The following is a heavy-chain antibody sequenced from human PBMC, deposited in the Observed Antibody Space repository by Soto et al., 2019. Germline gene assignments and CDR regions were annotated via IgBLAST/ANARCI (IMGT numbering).Heavy chain of an antibody. D-gene: IGHD1-26*01. V-gene: IGHV4-30-4*01. J-gene: IGHJ5*02. CDR2: IYYSGST. Sequence: ILSPTYTVSGGSISSRDYYWSWIRQPPGKGLEWIGYIYYSGSTYYNPSLKSRVTISVDTSKNQFSLKLSSVTAADTAVYYCARVSWEPLGWFDPWGQATLVTVSS. CDR3: ARVSWEPLGWFDP. CDR1: GGSISSRDYY.